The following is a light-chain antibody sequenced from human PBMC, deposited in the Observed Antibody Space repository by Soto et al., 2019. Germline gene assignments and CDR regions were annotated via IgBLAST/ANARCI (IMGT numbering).Light chain of an antibody. Sequence: DVQMTQSPSSLSASVGDRVTITCRASQDINSWLAWYQQKPGNAPKSLIYAASSLQTGVPSRFSGSASGTDFTLTISNLQPEDSATFYCLQHSTYPLTFGQGTKVEIK. V-gene: IGKV1D-16*01. J-gene: IGKJ1*01. CDR3: LQHSTYPLT. CDR1: QDINSW. CDR2: AAS.